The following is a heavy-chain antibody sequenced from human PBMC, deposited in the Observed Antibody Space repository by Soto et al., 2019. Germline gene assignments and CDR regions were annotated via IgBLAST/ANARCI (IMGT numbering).Heavy chain of an antibody. Sequence: QVQLVESGGGLVKPGGSLRLSCAASGFTFSDYYMSWIRQAPGKGLEWVSYISSSSSYTNYADSVKGRFTISRDNDKNSLYLQMNSLRAGDTAVYYCARDPGGPTYYDSSGYYHPWGQGTLVTVSS. D-gene: IGHD3-22*01. V-gene: IGHV3-11*06. CDR1: GFTFSDYY. CDR2: ISSSSSYT. CDR3: ARDPGGPTYYDSSGYYHP. J-gene: IGHJ5*02.